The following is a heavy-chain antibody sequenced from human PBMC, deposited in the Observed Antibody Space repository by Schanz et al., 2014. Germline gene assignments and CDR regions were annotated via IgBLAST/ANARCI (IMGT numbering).Heavy chain of an antibody. CDR3: AKGRFGELSAFDI. CDR1: GFTFSSYA. D-gene: IGHD3-10*01. CDR2: ISGSGGNT. J-gene: IGHJ3*02. V-gene: IGHV3-23*01. Sequence: EVQLLESGGGLVQPGGSLRLSCAASGFTFSSYAMSWVRQTPEKGLEWVSIISGSGGNTYYADAVRGRFTISRDNSKNTLYLQMNSLRAEDTAVYYCAKGRFGELSAFDIWGQGTMVTVSS.